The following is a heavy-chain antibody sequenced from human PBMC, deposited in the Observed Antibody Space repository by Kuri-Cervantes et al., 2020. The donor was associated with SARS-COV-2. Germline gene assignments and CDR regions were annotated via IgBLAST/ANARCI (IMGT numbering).Heavy chain of an antibody. D-gene: IGHD2-8*01. J-gene: IGHJ4*02. CDR1: GDSFSSYS. V-gene: IGHV1-69*13. CDR2: IIPMLGTA. CDR3: ARDCSGTDCNVIVYALSD. Sequence: SVKVSCKASGDSFSSYSFNWVRQAPGQGLEWMGGIIPMLGTADYAQKFQGRVTITADESTSTVYMELTSLRSDDTAMYYCARDCSGTDCNVIVYALSDWGQGTLVTVSS.